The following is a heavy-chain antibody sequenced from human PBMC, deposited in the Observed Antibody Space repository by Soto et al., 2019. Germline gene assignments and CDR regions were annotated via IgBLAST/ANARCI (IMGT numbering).Heavy chain of an antibody. Sequence: GRSLRLSCAASGFTFSSYAMSWVRQAPGKGLEWVSAISGSGGSTYYADSVKGRFTISRDNSKNTLYLQMNSLRAEDTAIYYCALMVRRDDAFDIWGQGTMVTVSS. V-gene: IGHV3-23*01. J-gene: IGHJ3*02. D-gene: IGHD3-10*01. CDR2: ISGSGGST. CDR3: ALMVRRDDAFDI. CDR1: GFTFSSYA.